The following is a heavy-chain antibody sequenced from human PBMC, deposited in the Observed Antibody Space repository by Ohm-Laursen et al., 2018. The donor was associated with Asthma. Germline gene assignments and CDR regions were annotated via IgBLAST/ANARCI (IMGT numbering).Heavy chain of an antibody. CDR1: GGSVSSGSYY. Sequence: SDTLSLTCTVSGGSVSSGSYYWSWIRQPPGKGLEWIGYIYYSGSTNYNPSLKSRVTISVDTSKNQFSLKLSSVTAADTAVYYCARGDYYDSSGLHYWGQGTLVTVSS. J-gene: IGHJ4*02. D-gene: IGHD3-22*01. CDR3: ARGDYYDSSGLHY. V-gene: IGHV4-61*01. CDR2: IYYSGST.